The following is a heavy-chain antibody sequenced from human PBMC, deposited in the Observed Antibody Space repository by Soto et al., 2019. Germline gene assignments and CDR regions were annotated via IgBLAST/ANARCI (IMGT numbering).Heavy chain of an antibody. D-gene: IGHD4-17*01. CDR3: ARDGDYGDYVFNY. V-gene: IGHV3-11*01. J-gene: IGHJ4*02. CDR2: ISSSGSTI. CDR1: GFTFSDYY. Sequence: GGSLRLSCAASGFTFSDYYMSWIRQAPGKGLEWVSYISSSGSTIYYADSVKGRFTISRDDAKNSLYLQMNSLRAEDTAVYYCARDGDYGDYVFNYWGQGTLVTVSS.